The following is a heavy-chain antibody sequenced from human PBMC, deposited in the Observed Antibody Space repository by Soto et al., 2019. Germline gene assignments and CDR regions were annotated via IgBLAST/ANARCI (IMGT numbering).Heavy chain of an antibody. CDR3: SRDFYKAWDC. V-gene: IGHV3-30-3*01. Sequence: QVQLVESGGGVVQPGRSLRLSCAASGFTFSSYAMYWVRQAPGKGLEWVAVISYDGSNKYYADSVKGRFTISRDNTKNTLYLQMNSLRAEDTAVYYCSRDFYKAWDCWGQGTLLTVSS. CDR1: GFTFSSYA. CDR2: ISYDGSNK. J-gene: IGHJ4*02. D-gene: IGHD1-20*01.